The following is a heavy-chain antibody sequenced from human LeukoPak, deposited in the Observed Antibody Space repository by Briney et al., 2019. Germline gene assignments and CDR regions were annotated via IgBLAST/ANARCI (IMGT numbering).Heavy chain of an antibody. V-gene: IGHV4-34*01. Sequence: KSSETLSLTCAFYGGSFSGYYWSWIRQPPGKGLEWIGEINHSGGANYNPSLKSRATIALDPSKSQFSLKLRSVTAADTAVYYCARGREYQMLLRRSGYYMDVWGTGTAVTVSS. J-gene: IGHJ6*03. D-gene: IGHD2-2*01. CDR3: ARGREYQMLLRRSGYYMDV. CDR1: GGSFSGYY. CDR2: INHSGGA.